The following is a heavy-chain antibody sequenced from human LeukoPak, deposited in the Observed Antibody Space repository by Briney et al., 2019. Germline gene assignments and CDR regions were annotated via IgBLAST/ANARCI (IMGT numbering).Heavy chain of an antibody. CDR3: ARANYYDSSGYSRGAFDI. J-gene: IGHJ3*02. CDR1: GGSISNYY. V-gene: IGHV4-4*07. D-gene: IGHD3-22*01. CDR2: IYPSGST. Sequence: SETLSLTCTVSGGSISNYYWSWIRQPAGKGLEWIGRIYPSGSTNYKPSLKSRVTMSVDTSKNQFSLKLSSVTAADTAVYYCARANYYDSSGYSRGAFDIWGQGTMVTVSS.